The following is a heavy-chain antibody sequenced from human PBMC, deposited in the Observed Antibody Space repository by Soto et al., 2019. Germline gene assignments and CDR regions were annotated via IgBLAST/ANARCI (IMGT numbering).Heavy chain of an antibody. CDR1: GDSISAYS. D-gene: IGHD4-17*01. Sequence: PSETLSLTCTVSGDSISAYSWSWVRQPPGKGLEWIGNIHYNGNTNYNPSLKSRVTMSIDTSKNQFSLKLSSVTAADTAVYFCTRDVDFGEEDVWGQGTTVTVSS. J-gene: IGHJ6*02. V-gene: IGHV4-59*01. CDR2: IHYNGNT. CDR3: TRDVDFGEEDV.